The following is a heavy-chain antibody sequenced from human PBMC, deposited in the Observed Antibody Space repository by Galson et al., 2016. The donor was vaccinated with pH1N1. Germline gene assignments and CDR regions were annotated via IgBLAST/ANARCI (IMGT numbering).Heavy chain of an antibody. D-gene: IGHD4-17*01. V-gene: IGHV1-46*01. Sequence: SVKVSCKASGYTFTSYYMHWARQAPGQGLEWMGIINPSGGSTSYAQKFQGRVTMTRDTSTSTVYMELSSLRSEDTAVYYCARTVTPLGAAFDIWGQGTMVTVSS. CDR3: ARTVTPLGAAFDI. CDR2: INPSGGST. J-gene: IGHJ3*02. CDR1: GYTFTSYY.